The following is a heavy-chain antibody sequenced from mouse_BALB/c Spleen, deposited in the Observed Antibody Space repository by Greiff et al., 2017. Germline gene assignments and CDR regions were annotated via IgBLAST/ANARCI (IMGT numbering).Heavy chain of an antibody. D-gene: IGHD2-4*01. CDR1: GDSITSGY. V-gene: IGHV3-8*02. CDR3: ARLGITTETWFAY. CDR2: ISYSGST. Sequence: EVKLQQSGPSLVKPSQTLSLTCSVTGDSITSGYWNWIRKFPGNKLEYMGYISYSGSTYYNPSLKSRISITRDTSKNQYYLQLNSVTTEDTATYYCARLGITTETWFAYWGQGTLVTVSA. J-gene: IGHJ3*01.